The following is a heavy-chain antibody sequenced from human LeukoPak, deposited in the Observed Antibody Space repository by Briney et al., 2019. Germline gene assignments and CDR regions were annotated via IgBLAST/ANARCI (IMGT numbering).Heavy chain of an antibody. CDR3: ARDGHDILTGYPREGWVSYMDV. CDR1: GGSFSGYY. Sequence: SETLSLTCAVYGGSFSGYYWSWIRQPPGKGLEWIGEINHSGSTNYNPSLKSRVTISVDTSKNQFSLKLSSVTAADTAVYYCARDGHDILTGYPREGWVSYMDVWGKGTTVTISS. J-gene: IGHJ6*03. V-gene: IGHV4-34*01. CDR2: INHSGST. D-gene: IGHD3-9*01.